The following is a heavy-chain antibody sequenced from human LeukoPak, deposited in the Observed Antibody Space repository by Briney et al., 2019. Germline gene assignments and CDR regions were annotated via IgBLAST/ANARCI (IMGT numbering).Heavy chain of an antibody. CDR1: GGSISSGGYY. CDR3: ARVFPTGAYYYDSSGRGAFDI. D-gene: IGHD3-22*01. Sequence: SQTLSLTCTVSGGSISSGGYYWSWIRQHPGKGLEWIGYIYYSGSTYYNPCLKSRVTISVDTSKNQFSLKLSSVTAADTAVYYCARVFPTGAYYYDSSGRGAFDIWGQGTMVTVSS. V-gene: IGHV4-31*03. J-gene: IGHJ3*02. CDR2: IYYSGST.